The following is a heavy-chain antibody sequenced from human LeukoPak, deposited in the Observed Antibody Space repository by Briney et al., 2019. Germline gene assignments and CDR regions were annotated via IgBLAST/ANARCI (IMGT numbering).Heavy chain of an antibody. D-gene: IGHD3-22*01. CDR2: IIPIFGTA. CDR1: GGSFSSYA. J-gene: IGHJ3*02. CDR3: ARVARYYDSSGYYDDAFDI. V-gene: IGHV1-69*13. Sequence: SVKVSCKASGGSFSSYAISWVRQAPGQGLEWMGGIIPIFGTANYAQKFQGRVTITADESTSTAYMELSSLRSEDTAVYYCARVARYYDSSGYYDDAFDIWGQGTMVTVSS.